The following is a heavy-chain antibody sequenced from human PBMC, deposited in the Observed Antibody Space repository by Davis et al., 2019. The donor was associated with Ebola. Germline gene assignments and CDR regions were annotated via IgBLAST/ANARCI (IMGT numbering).Heavy chain of an antibody. Sequence: AASVKVSCKASGYTFDSYGFDWVRQAPGQGLEWLGWISPYTGNTNYAHKLQGRVTLTTDTSAATAYMQLTSLRSDDTAIYYGARDFQDGATWVSDYWGQGTLVTVSS. CDR2: ISPYTGNT. V-gene: IGHV1-18*04. D-gene: IGHD5-24*01. CDR3: ARDFQDGATWVSDY. J-gene: IGHJ4*02. CDR1: GYTFDSYG.